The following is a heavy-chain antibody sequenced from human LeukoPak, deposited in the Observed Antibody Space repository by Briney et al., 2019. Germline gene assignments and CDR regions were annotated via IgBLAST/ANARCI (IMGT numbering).Heavy chain of an antibody. CDR3: ARNAAAGTYYYYYGMDV. Sequence: ASVKVSCTASGYTFTSYYMHWVRQAPGQGLEWMGIINPSGGSTSYAQKFQGRVTMTRDTSTSTVYMELSSLRSEDTAVYYCARNAAAGTYYYYYGMDVWGQGTTVTVSS. V-gene: IGHV1-46*01. J-gene: IGHJ6*02. D-gene: IGHD6-13*01. CDR1: GYTFTSYY. CDR2: INPSGGST.